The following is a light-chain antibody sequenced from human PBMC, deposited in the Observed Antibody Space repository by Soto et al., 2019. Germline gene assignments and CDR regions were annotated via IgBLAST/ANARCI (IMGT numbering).Light chain of an antibody. V-gene: IGKV1-5*01. CDR3: QQHNDYSAVT. J-gene: IGKJ2*01. CDR1: QNIGSS. Sequence: DIQMTQSPSTLSASVGDRVTITCRASQNIGSSLAWYPHRPGKAPKLLIFDASTLQTGVPSRFSGSGFGTEFPLTITGLQPDDFATYYCQQHNDYSAVTFGQGTKLESK. CDR2: DAS.